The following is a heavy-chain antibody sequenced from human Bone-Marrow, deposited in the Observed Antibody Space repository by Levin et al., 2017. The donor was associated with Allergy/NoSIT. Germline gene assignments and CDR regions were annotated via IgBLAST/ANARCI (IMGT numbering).Heavy chain of an antibody. J-gene: IGHJ6*03. Sequence: GESLKISCKASGYTFTRYDINWVRQAIGQGLEWMGWMNPNSGNTGYAPKFQGRVTMTRNTSTGTAFMELTSLRSEDTAVYYCTRGAFDSSYHFYMDVWGKGTTVTVSS. CDR1: GYTFTRYD. V-gene: IGHV1-8*01. D-gene: IGHD2-2*01. CDR2: MNPNSGNT. CDR3: TRGAFDSSYHFYMDV.